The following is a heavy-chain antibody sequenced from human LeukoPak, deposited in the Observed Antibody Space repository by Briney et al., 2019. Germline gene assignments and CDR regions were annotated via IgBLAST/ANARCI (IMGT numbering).Heavy chain of an antibody. CDR1: GGSISSYY. Sequence: PSETLSLTCTVSGGSISSYYWSWIWQPPGKGLEWIGYIYYSGSTNYNPSLKSRVTISVDTSKNQFSLKLSSVTAADTAVYYCARVGGHVFDYWGQGTLVTVSS. CDR2: IYYSGST. CDR3: ARVGGHVFDY. V-gene: IGHV4-59*01. D-gene: IGHD3-16*01. J-gene: IGHJ4*02.